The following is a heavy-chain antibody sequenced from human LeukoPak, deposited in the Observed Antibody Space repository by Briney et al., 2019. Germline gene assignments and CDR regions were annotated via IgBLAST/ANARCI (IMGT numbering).Heavy chain of an antibody. CDR1: GYTFTGHY. J-gene: IGHJ6*02. CDR2: INPNGGGT. CDR3: ATTLVGTMVRGGLYFYGMDV. D-gene: IGHD3-10*01. V-gene: IGHV1-2*02. Sequence: ASVKVSCKAPGYTFTGHYFHWVRQAPGQGLEWMGCINPNGGGTKYAQKFQGMVTMTRDTSITTAYMELSRLTCDATDVYYCATTLVGTMVRGGLYFYGMDVWGQGTTVTVSS.